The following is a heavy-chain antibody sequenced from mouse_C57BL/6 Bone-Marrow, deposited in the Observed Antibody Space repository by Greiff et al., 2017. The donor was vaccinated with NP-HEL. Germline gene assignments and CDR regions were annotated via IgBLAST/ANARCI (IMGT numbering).Heavy chain of an antibody. D-gene: IGHD1-1*01. Sequence: EVQLQQSGPELVKPGASVKISCKASGYTFTDYYMNWVKQSHGKSLEWIGDINPNNGGTSYNQKFKGKATLTVDKSSSTAYMELRSLTSEDSAVYYCAPYGGAMDYWGQGTSVTVSS. CDR3: APYGGAMDY. V-gene: IGHV1-26*01. J-gene: IGHJ4*01. CDR1: GYTFTDYY. CDR2: INPNNGGT.